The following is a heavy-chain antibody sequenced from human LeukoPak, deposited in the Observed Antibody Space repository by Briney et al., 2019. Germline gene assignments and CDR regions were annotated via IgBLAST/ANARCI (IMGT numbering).Heavy chain of an antibody. CDR1: GFTFSSYS. CDR2: ISPRSDIK. V-gene: IGHV3-48*02. J-gene: IGHJ4*02. D-gene: IGHD3-9*01. CDR3: ARDHDWAFDY. Sequence: QSGGSLRLSCAASGFTFSSYSMNWVRQAAGKGLELVSHISPRSDIKSYADSVKGQFTISRDNARNSLFLQMNSLRDEDTAVYYCARDHDWAFDYWGQGALVTVSS.